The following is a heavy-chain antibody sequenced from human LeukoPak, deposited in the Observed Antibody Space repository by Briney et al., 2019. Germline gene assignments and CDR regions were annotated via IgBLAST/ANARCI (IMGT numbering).Heavy chain of an antibody. J-gene: IGHJ4*02. V-gene: IGHV3-48*03. D-gene: IGHD3-16*01. CDR2: ISSSGSTI. Sequence: GGSLRLSCAASGFTFSSYEMNWVRQAPGKGLEWVSYISSSGSTIYYADSVKGRFTTSRDNSKFTMYLEMNSLRAEDTAVYFCARDKDGWGIHDFWGQGTLVTVSS. CDR1: GFTFSSYE. CDR3: ARDKDGWGIHDF.